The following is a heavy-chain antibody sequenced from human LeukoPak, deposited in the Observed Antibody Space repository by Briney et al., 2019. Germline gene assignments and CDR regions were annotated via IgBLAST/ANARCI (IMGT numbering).Heavy chain of an antibody. CDR2: IKGDGVST. V-gene: IGHV3-74*01. CDR3: AKAGIVGATALYYFDY. Sequence: GGSLRLSCAASGFDFSSNWMHWVRHAPGQGLVWVSRIKGDGVSTNYADSVKGRFTISRDNAKNSLYLQMNSLRAEDTALYYCAKAGIVGATALYYFDYRGQGTLVTVSS. J-gene: IGHJ4*02. D-gene: IGHD1-26*01. CDR1: GFDFSSNW.